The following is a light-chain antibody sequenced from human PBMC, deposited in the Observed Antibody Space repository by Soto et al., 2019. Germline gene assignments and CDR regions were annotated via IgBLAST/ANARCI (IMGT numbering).Light chain of an antibody. CDR1: SGYSNYK. V-gene: IGLV9-49*01. J-gene: IGLJ1*01. CDR2: VGTDGIVG. CDR3: GADHGSVVNFVYV. Sequence: QSVLTQPPSASASLGASVTLTCTLSSGYSNYKVDWYQQRPGKGPRFVMRVGTDGIVGSKGDGIPDRFSVLGSGLNRYLTIKNIQEADECDDHCGADHGSVVNFVYVFGTGTKVAVL.